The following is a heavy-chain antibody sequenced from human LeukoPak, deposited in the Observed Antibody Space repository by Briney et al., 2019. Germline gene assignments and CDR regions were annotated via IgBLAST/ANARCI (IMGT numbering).Heavy chain of an antibody. CDR2: ISRSGDTI. D-gene: IGHD3-10*01. V-gene: IGHV3-48*03. Sequence: GGSLRLSCAASGFTFSRYEMNWVRPAPGKGVEWVSYISRSGDTIYFADSVKGRFTISRDNAKNSLYLQMSSLRAEDTAVYYCARDYASDYWGQGTLVTVSS. J-gene: IGHJ4*02. CDR3: ARDYASDY. CDR1: GFTFSRYE.